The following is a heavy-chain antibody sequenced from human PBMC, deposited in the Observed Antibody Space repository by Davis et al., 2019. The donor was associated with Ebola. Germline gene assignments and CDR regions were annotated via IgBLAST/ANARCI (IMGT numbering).Heavy chain of an antibody. CDR3: ARDLCGMDDY. CDR2: ISYDGSNK. CDR1: GFTFSSYG. D-gene: IGHD2-21*01. J-gene: IGHJ4*02. Sequence: GGSLRLSCAASGFTFSSYGMHWVRQAPGKGLEWVAVISYDGSNKYYADSVKGRFTISRDNSRNTLYLQMNSLRAEDTAIYYCARDLCGMDDYWGPGTLVTVSS. V-gene: IGHV3-30*03.